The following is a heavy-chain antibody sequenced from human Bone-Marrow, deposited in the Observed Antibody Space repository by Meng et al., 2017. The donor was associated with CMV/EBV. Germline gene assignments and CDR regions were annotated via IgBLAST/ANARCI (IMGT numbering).Heavy chain of an antibody. V-gene: IGHV3-49*04. CDR2: IRSKAYGGTT. J-gene: IGHJ4*02. CDR1: GFTFGDYA. CDR3: TRAGHDYYDSSGYFDY. D-gene: IGHD3-22*01. Sequence: GESLKISCTASGFTFGDYAMSWVRQAPGKGLEWVGFIRSKAYGGTTEYAASVKGRFTISRDDSKSIAYLQMNSLKTEDTAVYYCTRAGHDYYDSSGYFDYWGQGTLVTGSS.